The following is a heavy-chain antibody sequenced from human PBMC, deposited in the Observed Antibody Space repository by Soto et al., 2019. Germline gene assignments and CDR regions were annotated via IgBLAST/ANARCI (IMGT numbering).Heavy chain of an antibody. J-gene: IGHJ4*01. CDR3: VKDRAIDY. CDR1: GFTFNSLA. D-gene: IGHD3-10*01. Sequence: GSLRLSCSASGFTFNSLAMHWVRQAPGKGLQYVASISHNGATTYYADSVKGRFIISRDNSKNSLFLQMSSLTTEDTAVYYCVKDRAIDYWGQGTLVTVSS. V-gene: IGHV3-64D*08. CDR2: ISHNGATT.